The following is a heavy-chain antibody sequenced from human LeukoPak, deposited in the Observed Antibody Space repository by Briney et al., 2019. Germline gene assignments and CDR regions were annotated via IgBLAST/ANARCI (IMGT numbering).Heavy chain of an antibody. CDR2: MNPNSGNT. D-gene: IGHD1-26*01. J-gene: IGHJ4*02. Sequence: GASVKVSCKASGYTFTSYDINWVRQATGQGLEWMGWMNPNSGNTGYAQKFQGRVTMTRNTSISTAYMELSSLRSEDTAVYYCARDLGVMGATWGDYWGQGALVTVSS. CDR3: ARDLGVMGATWGDY. CDR1: GYTFTSYD. V-gene: IGHV1-8*01.